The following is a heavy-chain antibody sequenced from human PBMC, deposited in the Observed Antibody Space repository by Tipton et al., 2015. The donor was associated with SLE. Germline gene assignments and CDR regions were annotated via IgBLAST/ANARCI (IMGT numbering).Heavy chain of an antibody. Sequence: TLSLTCTVSGGSISSYYWSWIRQPAGKGLEWIGRIYTSGSTNYNPSLKSRVTMSVDTSKNQFSLKLSSVTAADTAVYYCARVTSSGWTESWFEPWGQGTLVTVSS. D-gene: IGHD6-19*01. CDR1: GGSISSYY. CDR3: ARVTSSGWTESWFEP. CDR2: IYTSGST. V-gene: IGHV4-4*07. J-gene: IGHJ5*02.